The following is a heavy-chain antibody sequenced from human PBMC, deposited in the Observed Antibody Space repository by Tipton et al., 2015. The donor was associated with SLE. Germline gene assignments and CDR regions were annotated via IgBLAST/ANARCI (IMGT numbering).Heavy chain of an antibody. D-gene: IGHD2-15*01. CDR3: ARHVGVAYYYAMDV. CDR2: IFTSGNT. CDR1: GGSLSGDTYY. J-gene: IGHJ6*02. V-gene: IGHV4-61*02. Sequence: TLSLTCTVSGGSLSGDTYYWSWIRQPAGEGLEWIGRIFTSGNTNYNPSLKSRVTISVDTSKNQFSLRLSSVTAADTAMYYCARHVGVAYYYAMDVWGQGTTVVISS.